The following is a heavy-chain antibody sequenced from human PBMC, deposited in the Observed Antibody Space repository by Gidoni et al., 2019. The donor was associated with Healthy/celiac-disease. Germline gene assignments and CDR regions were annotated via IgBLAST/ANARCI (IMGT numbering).Heavy chain of an antibody. CDR3: AILPLHYYVSWSYFAFDS. Sequence: QLQLQESGPGLVKPSQTLSLTCTVSGGSVSSGDYYWSWIRQPPGKRLVWIGYIYYSGSTYYNPSPTGRVSISVDTSQNHFSLNLSSVTAADTPVYYCAILPLHYYVSWSYFAFDSWGQGTLVTVSS. D-gene: IGHD3-10*01. J-gene: IGHJ4*02. CDR1: GGSVSSGDYY. V-gene: IGHV4-30-4*01. CDR2: IYYSGST.